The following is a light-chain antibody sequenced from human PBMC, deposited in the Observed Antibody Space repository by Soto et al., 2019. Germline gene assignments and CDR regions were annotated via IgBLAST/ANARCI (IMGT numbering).Light chain of an antibody. Sequence: QSVLTQPASVSGSPGQSITISYTGSSSDVGSYTFVSWYQHHPGKAPKLMIYEATKRPSGVSHRFSGSKSGNTASLTISGLQAEDEGEYYFCSYAGSMTCVFGGGTKLTV. CDR1: SSDVGSYTF. J-gene: IGLJ3*02. CDR3: CSYAGSMTCV. V-gene: IGLV2-23*01. CDR2: EAT.